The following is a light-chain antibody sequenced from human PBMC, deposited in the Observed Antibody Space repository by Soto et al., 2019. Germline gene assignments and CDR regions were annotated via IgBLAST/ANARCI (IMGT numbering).Light chain of an antibody. CDR2: GNS. Sequence: QSVLTQPPSVSEAPGQRVTISCTGSSSNIGAGYDVHWYQQLPGTAPKLLIYGNSNRPSGVPDRFSGSKSGTSASLAITGLQAEDEADYYCQSYASSLSGWVFGGGTKVTVL. J-gene: IGLJ3*02. CDR1: SSNIGAGYD. CDR3: QSYASSLSGWV. V-gene: IGLV1-40*01.